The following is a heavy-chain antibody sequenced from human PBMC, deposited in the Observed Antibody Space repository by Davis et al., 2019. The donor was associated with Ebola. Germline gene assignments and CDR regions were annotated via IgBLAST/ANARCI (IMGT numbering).Heavy chain of an antibody. CDR1: GYSFTSYW. J-gene: IGHJ3*02. V-gene: IGHV5-51*01. Sequence: GESLKISCTGSGYSFTSYWIGWVRQLPGKGLEWMGIIYPGDSDTRYSPSFQGQVTISADKSISTAYLQWSSLKASDTAIYYCARQRYSSSPNDAFDIWGQGTMVTVSS. D-gene: IGHD6-6*01. CDR2: IYPGDSDT. CDR3: ARQRYSSSPNDAFDI.